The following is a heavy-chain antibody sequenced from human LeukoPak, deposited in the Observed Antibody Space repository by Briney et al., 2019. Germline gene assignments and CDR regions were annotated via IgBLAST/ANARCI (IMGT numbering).Heavy chain of an antibody. CDR1: GYTFTTHG. CDR2: ISPYNGNT. J-gene: IGHJ5*02. V-gene: IGHV1-18*01. CDR3: ARGSFWFDP. Sequence: ASVKVSCKASGYTFTTHGISWVRQAPGQGREWMGWISPYNGNTNYAQKFHGRVTMTTDTSTNTAYMELKSLRSDDTAVYYCARGSFWFDPWGQGTLVTVSS. D-gene: IGHD2-15*01.